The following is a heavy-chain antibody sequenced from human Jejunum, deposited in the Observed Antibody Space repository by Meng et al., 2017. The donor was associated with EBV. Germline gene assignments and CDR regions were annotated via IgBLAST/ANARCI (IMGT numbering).Heavy chain of an antibody. CDR1: VASVNSGNVY. CDR3: AGLRYSGYDRAFDY. Sequence: VQPTVPAPVIVNPSEILSLASSVPVASVNSGNVYWSWIRQPSGKVLEWIGYIYYSGSTNYIPSLKSRVTISLDPSKKQFSLKLSSVTAADTAVYYCAGLRYSGYDRAFDYWGQGALVTVSS. J-gene: IGHJ4*02. V-gene: IGHV4-61*01. D-gene: IGHD5-12*01. CDR2: IYYSGST.